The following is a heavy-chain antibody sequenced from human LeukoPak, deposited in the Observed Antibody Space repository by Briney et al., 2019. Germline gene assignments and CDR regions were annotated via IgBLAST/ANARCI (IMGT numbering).Heavy chain of an antibody. CDR1: GGSISSGGYY. J-gene: IGHJ3*02. CDR3: ARGTEYYDSSGYPNPDAFDI. V-gene: IGHV4-31*03. D-gene: IGHD3-22*01. Sequence: PSQTLSLTCTVSGGSISSGGYYWSWIRQHPGKGLEWIGYIYYSGSTYYNPSLKSRVTISVDTSKNQFSLKLSSVTAADTAVYYCARGTEYYDSSGYPNPDAFDIWGQGTMVTVSS. CDR2: IYYSGST.